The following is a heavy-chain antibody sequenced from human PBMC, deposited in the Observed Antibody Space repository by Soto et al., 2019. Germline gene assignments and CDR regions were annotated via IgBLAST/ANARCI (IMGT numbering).Heavy chain of an antibody. Sequence: QVQLVESGGGVVQPGRSLRLSCAASGFIFSAYGIHWVRQAPGKGLEWVAVISYDGNNEHYADSVKGRFTISRDNSKNRLFLQMSSLGAEDTAVYYCAKDTYYHATGYYVFDYWGQGTLVTVSS. CDR2: ISYDGNNE. CDR3: AKDTYYHATGYYVFDY. CDR1: GFIFSAYG. J-gene: IGHJ4*02. V-gene: IGHV3-30*18. D-gene: IGHD3-9*01.